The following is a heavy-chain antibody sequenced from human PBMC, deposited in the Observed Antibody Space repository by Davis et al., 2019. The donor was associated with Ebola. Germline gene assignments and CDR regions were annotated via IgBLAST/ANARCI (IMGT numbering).Heavy chain of an antibody. CDR2: INHSGST. CDR3: ARDSRWLVPGTYYYYGMDV. Sequence: MPSETLSLTCTVSGGSITNFYWSWMRQPPGKGLEWIGEINHSGSTNYNPSLKSRVTISVDTSKNQFSLKLSSVTAADTAVYYCARDSRWLVPGTYYYYGMDVWGQGTTVTVSS. CDR1: GGSITNFY. V-gene: IGHV4-34*01. J-gene: IGHJ6*02. D-gene: IGHD6-19*01.